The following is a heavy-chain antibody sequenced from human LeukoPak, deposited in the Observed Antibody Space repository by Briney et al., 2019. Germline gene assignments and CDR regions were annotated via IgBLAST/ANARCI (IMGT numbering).Heavy chain of an antibody. D-gene: IGHD3-10*01. CDR3: AREEYYGSGSYYKGPLFDY. V-gene: IGHV3-48*03. CDR2: ISSIGSTI. CDR1: GFTFSSYE. Sequence: GGSLRLSCAASGFTFSSYEMNWVRQAPGKGLGWVSYISSIGSTIYYADSVKGRLTISRDNANNSLYLQMNSLRAEDTAVYYCAREEYYGSGSYYKGPLFDYWGQGTLVTVSS. J-gene: IGHJ4*02.